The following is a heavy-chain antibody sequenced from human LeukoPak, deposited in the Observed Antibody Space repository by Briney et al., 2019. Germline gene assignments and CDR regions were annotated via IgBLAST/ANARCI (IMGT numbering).Heavy chain of an antibody. Sequence: SETLSLTCTVSGGSISSHYWSWIRQPAGKGLEYIGRIHTSGITNYNPSLKSRVTMPGDTSKNQFSLKLSSVTAADTAVYYCARDLGSNYVYDYWGQGSLVTVSS. V-gene: IGHV4-4*07. J-gene: IGHJ4*02. CDR2: IHTSGIT. CDR3: ARDLGSNYVYDY. D-gene: IGHD1-26*01. CDR1: GGSISSHY.